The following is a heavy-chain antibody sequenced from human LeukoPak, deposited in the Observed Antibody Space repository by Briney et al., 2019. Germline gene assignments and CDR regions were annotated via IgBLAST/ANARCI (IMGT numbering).Heavy chain of an antibody. CDR2: ISAYNGNT. J-gene: IGHJ4*02. CDR1: GYTFTSYG. Sequence: GASVKVSCKASGYTFTSYGISWVRQAPGQGLEWMGWISAYNGNTNYAQKLQGRVTMTTDTSTSTAYMELRSLRSDDTAVYYCAREDTVDYGSGSYYDYWGQGTLVTVSS. D-gene: IGHD3-10*01. V-gene: IGHV1-18*01. CDR3: AREDTVDYGSGSYYDY.